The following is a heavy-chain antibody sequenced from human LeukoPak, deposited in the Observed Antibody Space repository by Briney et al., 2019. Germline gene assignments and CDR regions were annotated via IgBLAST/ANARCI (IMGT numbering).Heavy chain of an antibody. D-gene: IGHD6-19*01. CDR3: ARSAGLVRGSEFSF. J-gene: IGHJ4*02. Sequence: SETLSLTCTVSGGSITSHYWNWIRQPPGKRLEWIGYIYYSGSTSSNPSLKSRVTISVDTSRNQFSLKPGSVTAADTAVYYCARSAGLVRGSEFSFWGQGTLVTVSS. CDR2: IYYSGST. V-gene: IGHV4-59*11. CDR1: GGSITSHY.